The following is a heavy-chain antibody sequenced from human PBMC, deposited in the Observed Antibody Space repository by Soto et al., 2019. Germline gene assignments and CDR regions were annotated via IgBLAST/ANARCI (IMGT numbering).Heavy chain of an antibody. CDR2: ISYDGSNK. CDR1: RFTFSGYG. D-gene: IGHD2-21*02. V-gene: IGHV3-30*18. Sequence: QVQLVESGGGVVQPGRSLRLSCAASRFTFSGYGMHWVRQAPGKGLEWVAVISYDGSNKFYADSVNGRFTISRDNSKNTLYLQMNSLRAEDTAVYYCAKGGRAYCGGDCRYYFDYWGQGTLVTVSS. CDR3: AKGGRAYCGGDCRYYFDY. J-gene: IGHJ4*02.